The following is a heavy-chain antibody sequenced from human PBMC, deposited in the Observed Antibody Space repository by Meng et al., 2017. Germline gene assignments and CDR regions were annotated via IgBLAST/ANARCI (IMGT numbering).Heavy chain of an antibody. CDR3: ARAAYSSSWHPYFQH. D-gene: IGHD6-13*01. CDR2: IYSGGST. CDR1: GFTVSSNY. Sequence: GESLKISCAASGFTVSSNYMSWVRQAPGKGLGWVSVIYSGGSTYYADSVKGRFTISRHNSKNTLYLQMNSLRAEDTAVYYCARAAYSSSWHPYFQHWGQGTLVTVSS. J-gene: IGHJ1*01. V-gene: IGHV3-53*04.